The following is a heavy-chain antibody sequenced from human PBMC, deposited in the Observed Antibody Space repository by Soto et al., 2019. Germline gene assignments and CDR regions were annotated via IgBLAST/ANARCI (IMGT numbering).Heavy chain of an antibody. Sequence: SETLSLTCNVSGSYISSYYWSWIRQPPGKGLEWIGNIYYTGSTNYNPSLKSRVTISVDTSKNQFSLNLSSVTAADTAVYFCARAPGTARRFGSWGQGTLVTVSS. CDR1: GSYISSYY. CDR2: IYYTGST. D-gene: IGHD6-6*01. V-gene: IGHV4-59*01. CDR3: ARAPGTARRFGS. J-gene: IGHJ4*02.